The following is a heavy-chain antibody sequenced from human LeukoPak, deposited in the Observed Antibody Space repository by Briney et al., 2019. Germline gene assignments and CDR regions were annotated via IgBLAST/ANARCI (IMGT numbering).Heavy chain of an antibody. CDR1: SGSIRSYY. CDR3: ATSITRTTYAFDI. CDR2: IYTSGST. Sequence: SETLPLTCTVSSGSIRSYYWSWIRQPAGKGLECIGRIYTSGSTNYNPSLKSRVTISVDTSKNQFSLKLSSVTAADTAVYYCATSITRTTYAFDIWGQGTMVTVSS. J-gene: IGHJ3*02. V-gene: IGHV4-4*07. D-gene: IGHD1-7*01.